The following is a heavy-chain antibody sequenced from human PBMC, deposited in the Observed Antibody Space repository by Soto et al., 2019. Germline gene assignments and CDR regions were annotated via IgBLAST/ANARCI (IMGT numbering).Heavy chain of an antibody. CDR2: ISSNGVGT. Sequence: EVQLAESGGGLAQPGGSLRLSCAASGFTLSGYGMDWVRQAPGKGLEYVSGISSNGVGTYYANSVQGRFTISRDNSKNTVYLQMGSLRPEDMAVYYGARRSRPYFYYMGVWGKGTTVTVSS. CDR3: ARRSRPYFYYMGV. J-gene: IGHJ6*03. D-gene: IGHD6-6*01. CDR1: GFTLSGYG. V-gene: IGHV3-64*01.